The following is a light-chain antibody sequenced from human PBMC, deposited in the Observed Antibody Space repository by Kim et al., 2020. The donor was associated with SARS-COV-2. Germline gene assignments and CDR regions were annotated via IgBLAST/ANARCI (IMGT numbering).Light chain of an antibody. CDR2: DVS. Sequence: SVGDRVPITCRASQDIATALAWYQQKPGKTPKLLMYDVSTLESGVPSRFSGSGSGTDFTLTIGSLQPEDFATYYCQQFKNYPRTFGQGTKVDIK. CDR3: QQFKNYPRT. J-gene: IGKJ1*01. V-gene: IGKV1D-13*01. CDR1: QDIATA.